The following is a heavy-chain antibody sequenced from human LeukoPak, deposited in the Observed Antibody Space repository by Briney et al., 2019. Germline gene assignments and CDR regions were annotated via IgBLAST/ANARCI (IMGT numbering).Heavy chain of an antibody. CDR3: AKNKDYCSSSTCYYQNGMDV. J-gene: IGHJ6*02. Sequence: PGGSLRLSCAASGFTFSSYAMSWVRQAPGKGLEWISAINHRGSSTYYTDSVKGRFTISRDNPKNTLYLQMNSLRAEDTAVYHCAKNKDYCSSSTCYYQNGMDVWGQGTTVAVSS. CDR2: INHRGSST. CDR1: GFTFSSYA. D-gene: IGHD2-2*01. V-gene: IGHV3-23*01.